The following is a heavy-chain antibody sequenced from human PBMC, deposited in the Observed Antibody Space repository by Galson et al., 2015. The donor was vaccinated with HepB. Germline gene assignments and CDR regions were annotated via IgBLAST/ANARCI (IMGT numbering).Heavy chain of an antibody. Sequence: TLSLTCTVSGGSISSGSYYWSWIRQPAGKGLEWIGRIYTSGSTNYNPSLKSRVTMSVDTSKNQFSLKLSSVTAADTAVYYCARDGRYCSGGSCLNWYFDLWGRGTLVTVSS. D-gene: IGHD2-15*01. V-gene: IGHV4-61*02. J-gene: IGHJ2*01. CDR1: GGSISSGSYY. CDR2: IYTSGST. CDR3: ARDGRYCSGGSCLNWYFDL.